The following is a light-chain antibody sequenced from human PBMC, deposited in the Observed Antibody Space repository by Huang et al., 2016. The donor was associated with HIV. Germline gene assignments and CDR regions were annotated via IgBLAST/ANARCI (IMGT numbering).Light chain of an antibody. V-gene: IGKV3-15*01. J-gene: IGKJ4*01. CDR2: GAS. Sequence: EIVMTQSPATLSVSPGERVTLSCRASQSVSNNLAWYQQKAGQVPSLPMFGASTRATGIPARFSGSGSGTEFTLTISSLQSEDFAVYYCQQYNNWPLTFGGGTKVEIQ. CDR3: QQYNNWPLT. CDR1: QSVSNN.